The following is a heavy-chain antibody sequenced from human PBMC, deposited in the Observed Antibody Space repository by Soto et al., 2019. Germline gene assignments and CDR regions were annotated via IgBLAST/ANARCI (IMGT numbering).Heavy chain of an antibody. CDR3: AKGHCRTGSCYGRKDV. J-gene: IGHJ6*02. V-gene: IGHV3-23*01. D-gene: IGHD2-15*01. CDR1: GSAFSNYA. CDR2: ITGGGDST. Sequence: EVQLLESGGGLVQPGGSLRLSCAASGSAFSNYAMSWVRQAPGKGLEWVSAITGGGDSTFYADSVKGRFTISRDNTKNTLNLQLDSLRADDTALYYCAKGHCRTGSCYGRKDVWGQGTTVIVSS.